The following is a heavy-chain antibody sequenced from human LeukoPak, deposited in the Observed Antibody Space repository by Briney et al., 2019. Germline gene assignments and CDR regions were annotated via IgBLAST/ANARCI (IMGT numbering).Heavy chain of an antibody. CDR2: IYYSGST. J-gene: IGHJ4*02. D-gene: IGHD3-10*01. CDR3: ARLLLWFGESSATFDY. CDR1: GGSISSSSYY. V-gene: IGHV4-39*01. Sequence: KPSETLSLTCTVSGGSISSSSYYWGWIRQPPGKGLEWIGSIYYSGSTYYNPSLKSRVTISVDTSKNQFSLKLSSVTAADTAVYYCARLLLWFGESSATFDYWGQGTLVTVSS.